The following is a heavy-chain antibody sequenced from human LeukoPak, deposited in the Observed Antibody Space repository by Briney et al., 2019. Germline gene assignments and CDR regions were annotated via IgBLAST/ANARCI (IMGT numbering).Heavy chain of an antibody. CDR3: AREDSSTGSADY. Sequence: ASVKVSCKASGYTFTSYGINWVRQATGQGLEWMGWMNPNSGNTGYAQKFQGRVTITRNTSISTAYMELSSLRSEDTAVYYCAREDSSTGSADYWGQGTLVTVSS. CDR2: MNPNSGNT. D-gene: IGHD2-2*01. CDR1: GYTFTSYG. V-gene: IGHV1-8*03. J-gene: IGHJ4*02.